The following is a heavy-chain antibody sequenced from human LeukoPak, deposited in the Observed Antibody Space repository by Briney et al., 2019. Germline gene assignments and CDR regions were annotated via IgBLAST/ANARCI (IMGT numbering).Heavy chain of an antibody. CDR1: GGSISSYY. Sequence: SETLSLTCTVSGGSISSYYWSWIRQPAGKGLEWIGRIYTSGSTNYNPSLKSRVTMSVDTSKNQFSLKLSSVTAADTAVYYCARAGADHFSQRFDYWGQGTLVTVSS. CDR3: ARAGADHFSQRFDY. J-gene: IGHJ4*02. D-gene: IGHD1-14*01. V-gene: IGHV4-4*07. CDR2: IYTSGST.